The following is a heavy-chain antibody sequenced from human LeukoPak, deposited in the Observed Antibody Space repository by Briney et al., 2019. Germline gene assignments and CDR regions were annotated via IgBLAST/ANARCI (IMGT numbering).Heavy chain of an antibody. CDR1: GFSFSTYW. D-gene: IGHD1-1*01. CDR3: ARAGNWNDGGYFDY. CDR2: IKQDGSEK. Sequence: GGSLRLSCAASGFSFSTYWMSWVRQAPGEGLEWVANIKQDGSEKYYVDSVKGRFTISRDNAKNSLYLQMNSLRAEDTAAYYCARAGNWNDGGYFDYWGQGTLVTVSS. J-gene: IGHJ4*02. V-gene: IGHV3-7*01.